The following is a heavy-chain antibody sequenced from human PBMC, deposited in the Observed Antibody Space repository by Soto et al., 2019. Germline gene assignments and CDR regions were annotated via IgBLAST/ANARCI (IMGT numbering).Heavy chain of an antibody. CDR1: GGTFSSYA. CDR2: IIPIFGTA. V-gene: IGHV1-69*13. CDR3: ARAIAVAGTSIYYYYGMDV. J-gene: IGHJ6*02. Sequence: ASVKVSCKASGGTFSSYAISWVRHAPGQGLEWMGGIIPIFGTANYAQKFQGRVTITADESTSTAYMELSSLRSEDTAVYYCARAIAVAGTSIYYYYGMDVWGQGTTVTVSS. D-gene: IGHD6-19*01.